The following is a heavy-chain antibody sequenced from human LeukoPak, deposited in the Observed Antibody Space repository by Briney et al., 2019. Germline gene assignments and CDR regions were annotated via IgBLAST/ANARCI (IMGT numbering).Heavy chain of an antibody. CDR2: IIPIFGTA. V-gene: IGHV1-69*13. CDR3: ARAGVGDIVVVPAAIEPYYYYYMDV. J-gene: IGHJ6*03. Sequence: GASVKVSCKASGYTFTGYYMHWVRQAPGQGLEWMGGIIPIFGTANYAQKFQGRVTITADESTSTAYMELSSLRSEDTAVYYCARAGVGDIVVVPAAIEPYYYYYMDVWGKGTTVTVFS. CDR1: GYTFTGYY. D-gene: IGHD2-2*02.